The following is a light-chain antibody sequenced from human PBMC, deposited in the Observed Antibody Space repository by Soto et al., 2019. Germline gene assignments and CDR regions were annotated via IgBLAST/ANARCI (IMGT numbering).Light chain of an antibody. CDR2: KAS. CDR3: QQYNSYWT. Sequence: DIQMTQSPSTLSASVGDRVTITCRASQSISTWLAWYQQKPGKAPKLLIYKASSLESGVPSRFSGSGSGTEFTLTISSRQPDDFATYYCQQYNSYWTFGQGTKVKIK. J-gene: IGKJ1*01. V-gene: IGKV1-5*03. CDR1: QSISTW.